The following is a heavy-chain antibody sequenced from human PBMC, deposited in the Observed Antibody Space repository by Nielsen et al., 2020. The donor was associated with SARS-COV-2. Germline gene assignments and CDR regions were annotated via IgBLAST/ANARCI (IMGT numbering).Heavy chain of an antibody. CDR1: GFTFSSYA. D-gene: IGHD3-10*01. J-gene: IGHJ5*02. Sequence: GESLKISCAASGFTFSSYAMHWVRQAPGKGLEWVAVISYDGSNKYYADSVKGRFTISRDNSKNTLYLQMNSLRAEDTAVYYCATPVRGAYNNWFDPWGQGTLVTVSS. CDR2: ISYDGSNK. V-gene: IGHV3-30-3*01. CDR3: ATPVRGAYNNWFDP.